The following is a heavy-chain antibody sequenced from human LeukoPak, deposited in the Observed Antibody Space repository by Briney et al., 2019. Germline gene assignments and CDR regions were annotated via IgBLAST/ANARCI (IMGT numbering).Heavy chain of an antibody. CDR1: GFTFSNAW. D-gene: IGHD3-10*01. CDR3: ARAGARYYYYGMDV. V-gene: IGHV3-11*01. Sequence: GGSLRLSCAASGFTFSNAWMSWIRQAPGKGLEWVSYISSGGSTIHYADSVKGRFAISRDNARNSLYLQMNSVRAEDTAVYYCARAGARYYYYGMDVWGQGTTVTVS. CDR2: ISSGGSTI. J-gene: IGHJ6*02.